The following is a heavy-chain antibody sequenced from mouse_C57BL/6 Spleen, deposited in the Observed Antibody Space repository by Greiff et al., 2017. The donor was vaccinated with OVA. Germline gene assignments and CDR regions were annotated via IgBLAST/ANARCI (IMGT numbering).Heavy chain of an antibody. Sequence: EVKLMESGGDLVKPGGSLKLSCAASGFTFSSYGMSWVRQTPDKRLEWVATISSGGSYTYYPDSVKGRFTISRDNAKNTLYLQMSRLKSEDTAMYYCARRGGYDGGYFDVWGTGTTVTVSS. J-gene: IGHJ1*03. D-gene: IGHD2-2*01. CDR1: GFTFSSYG. CDR3: ARRGGYDGGYFDV. CDR2: ISSGGSYT. V-gene: IGHV5-6*02.